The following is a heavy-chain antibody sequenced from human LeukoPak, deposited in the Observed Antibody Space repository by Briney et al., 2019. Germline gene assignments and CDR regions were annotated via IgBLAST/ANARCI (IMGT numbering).Heavy chain of an antibody. CDR1: GFTFSSYA. V-gene: IGHV3-30*04. J-gene: IGHJ4*02. CDR2: ISYDGSNK. D-gene: IGHD6-19*01. CDR3: AREDSGAVALDY. Sequence: GGSLRLSCAASGFTFSSYAMHWVRQAPGKGLEWVAVISYDGSNKYYADSVKGRFTISRDNAMNTLYLQMNSLRAEDTAVYYCAREDSGAVALDYWGQGALVTVSS.